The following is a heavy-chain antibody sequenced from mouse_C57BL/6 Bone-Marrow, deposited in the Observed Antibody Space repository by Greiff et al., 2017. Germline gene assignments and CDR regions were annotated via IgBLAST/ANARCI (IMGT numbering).Heavy chain of an antibody. CDR3: ASSRYAMDY. V-gene: IGHV1-81*01. Sequence: VQRVESGAELARPGASVKLSCKASGYTFTSYGISWVKQRTGQGLEWIGEIYPRSGNTYYNEKFKGKATLTADKSSSTAYMELRSLTSEASAVYFCASSRYAMDYWGQGTSVTVSS. J-gene: IGHJ4*01. CDR2: IYPRSGNT. CDR1: GYTFTSYG. D-gene: IGHD6-1*01.